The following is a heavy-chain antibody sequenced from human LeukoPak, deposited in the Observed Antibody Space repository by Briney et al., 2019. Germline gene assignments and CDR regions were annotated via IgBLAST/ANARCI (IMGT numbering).Heavy chain of an antibody. J-gene: IGHJ4*02. CDR3: AREGYYGSGSPPSLYFDY. CDR2: ISYDGSNK. Sequence: PGRSLRLSCAASGFTFSSYAMHWVRQAPGKGLEWVAVISYDGSNKYYADSVKGRFTISRDNSRSTLYLRMNSLRPEDTAIYYCAREGYYGSGSPPSLYFDYWGQGTLVTVSS. CDR1: GFTFSSYA. D-gene: IGHD3-10*01. V-gene: IGHV3-30*04.